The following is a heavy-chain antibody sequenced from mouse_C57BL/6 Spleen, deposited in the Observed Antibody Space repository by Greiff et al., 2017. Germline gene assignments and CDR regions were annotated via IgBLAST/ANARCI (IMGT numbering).Heavy chain of an antibody. CDR2: ISSGSSTL. Sequence: EVKVEESGGGLVKPGGSLKLSCAASGFTFRDYGMHWVRQAPETGLEWVAYISSGSSTLYYADTVKGRFTISRDNAKNTLFLQMTSLRSEDTAMYYCASDYYYGSSYAMDYWGQGTSVTVSS. D-gene: IGHD1-1*01. J-gene: IGHJ4*01. CDR3: ASDYYYGSSYAMDY. V-gene: IGHV5-17*01. CDR1: GFTFRDYG.